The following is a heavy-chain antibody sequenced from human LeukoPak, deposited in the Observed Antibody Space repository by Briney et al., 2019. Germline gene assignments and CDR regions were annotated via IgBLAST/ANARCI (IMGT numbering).Heavy chain of an antibody. CDR3: ARAYYDFWSGYLGLFDY. J-gene: IGHJ4*02. Sequence: PGGSLRLSCAASGFTFSDYYMSWIRQAPGKGLEWVSYISSSGSTIYYADSVKGRFTISRDNAKNSLYLQMNSLRAEDTAMYYCARAYYDFWSGYLGLFDYWGQGTLVTVSS. V-gene: IGHV3-11*04. CDR2: ISSSGSTI. D-gene: IGHD3-3*01. CDR1: GFTFSDYY.